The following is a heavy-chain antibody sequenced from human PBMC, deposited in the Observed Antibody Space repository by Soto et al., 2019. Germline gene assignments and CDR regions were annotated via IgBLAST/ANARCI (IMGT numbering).Heavy chain of an antibody. D-gene: IGHD6-13*01. CDR3: ARPQFRSTWYPFFDP. CDR1: GGSFSGYS. CDR2: INHNGGT. V-gene: IGHV4-34*01. Sequence: SETLSLTCAVYGGSFSGYSWSWIRQPPGKGLELIGDINHNGGTNYNPSLKSRVTIEIDTPKNQFSLKLNSVTAADTAVYYCARPQFRSTWYPFFDPWGQGNPV. J-gene: IGHJ5*02.